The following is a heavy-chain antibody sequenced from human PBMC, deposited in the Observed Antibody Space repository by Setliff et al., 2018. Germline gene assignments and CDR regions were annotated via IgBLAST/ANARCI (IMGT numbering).Heavy chain of an antibody. Sequence: PSETLSLTCTVSGDYISSQYWSWIRQPPGKGLEWIGYISNRGSTDYNPSLKSRVTISEDTSRSQFSLKLTSVTTADTAVYYCALSDHYPFYYDYWGLGTLVTVPS. V-gene: IGHV4-59*11. CDR2: ISNRGST. CDR1: GDYISSQY. J-gene: IGHJ4*02. D-gene: IGHD3-3*01. CDR3: ALSDHYPFYYDY.